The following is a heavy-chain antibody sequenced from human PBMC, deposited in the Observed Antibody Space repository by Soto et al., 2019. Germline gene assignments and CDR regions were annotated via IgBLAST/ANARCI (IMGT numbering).Heavy chain of an antibody. CDR2: VSHDGRNT. CDR1: GFTFSDYA. CDR3: AKGGRQWLVTSDFNY. Sequence: VQLVESGGGVVQPGRSLRLSCAASGFTFSDYAMHWVRQAPGKGLEWVAVVSHDGRNTHYADSVKDRFTISRDSSKNTASLEMTSLRAEDTAVYYCAKGGRQWLVTSDFNYWGQGALVTVSS. J-gene: IGHJ4*02. D-gene: IGHD6-19*01. V-gene: IGHV3-30*18.